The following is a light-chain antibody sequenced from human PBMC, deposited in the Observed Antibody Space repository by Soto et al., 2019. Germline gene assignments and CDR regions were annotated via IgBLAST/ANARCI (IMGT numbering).Light chain of an antibody. Sequence: EIVLTQSPGTLSLSPGERATLSCRASQSVSSSYLAWYQQTPGQAPRLLIYGASSRATGIPDRFSGSGSGTAFTLTISRLEPEDFAVYYCQQYGRSSYTFGQGTKLEIK. CDR3: QQYGRSSYT. CDR2: GAS. CDR1: QSVSSSY. J-gene: IGKJ2*01. V-gene: IGKV3-20*01.